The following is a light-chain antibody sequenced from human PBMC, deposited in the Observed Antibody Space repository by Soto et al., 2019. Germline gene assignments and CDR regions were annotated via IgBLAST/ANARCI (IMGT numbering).Light chain of an antibody. J-gene: IGKJ1*01. V-gene: IGKV1-5*01. Sequence: DIQMTQSPSTLSASIGDTVTVACRASQGISNWLAWYQQKPGKAPKLLIFHASSLESGVPSRFSSSGSGTESTLTISSLQSDDFATYYCQQYSSYPTFGQGTKVDIK. CDR3: QQYSSYPT. CDR2: HAS. CDR1: QGISNW.